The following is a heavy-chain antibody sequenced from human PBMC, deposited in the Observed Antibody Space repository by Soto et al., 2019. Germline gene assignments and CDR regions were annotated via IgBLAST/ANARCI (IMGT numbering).Heavy chain of an antibody. V-gene: IGHV1-69*13. D-gene: IGHD3-22*01. CDR2: IIPIFGTA. CDR1: GYTFTSYG. CDR3: ARESNYYDSSGPSPLYCYYYGMDV. Sequence: SVKVSCKASGYTFTSYGISWVRQAPGQGLEWMGGIIPIFGTANYAQKFQGRVTITADESTSTAYMELSSLRSEDTAVYYCARESNYYDSSGPSPLYCYYYGMDVWGQGTTVTVS. J-gene: IGHJ6*02.